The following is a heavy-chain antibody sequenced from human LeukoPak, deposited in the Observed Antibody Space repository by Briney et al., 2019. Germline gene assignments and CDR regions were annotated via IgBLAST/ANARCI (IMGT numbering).Heavy chain of an antibody. CDR1: GFTFGTYW. Sequence: GGSLRLSCAASGFTFGTYWMSWIRQTPGKGLEWVATIRQDGNEKHYVDSAKGRFTISRDNAKNSVYLQMNSLRDEDTAVYYCARDGSGSYMVYWGQGTLVTVSS. CDR3: ARDGSGSYMVY. D-gene: IGHD3-10*01. CDR2: IRQDGNEK. J-gene: IGHJ4*02. V-gene: IGHV3-7*01.